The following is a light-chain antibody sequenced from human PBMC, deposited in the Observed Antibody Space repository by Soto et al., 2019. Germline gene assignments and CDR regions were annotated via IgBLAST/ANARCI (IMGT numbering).Light chain of an antibody. CDR3: QQRSNWPLIT. V-gene: IGKV3-11*01. J-gene: IGKJ5*01. CDR1: QSFGNN. Sequence: IVMTQSPATLSVSPGERATLSCRASQSFGNNLAWYQEKPGQAPRLLIYGASTRATGIPARFSGSGSGTDFTLTISSLEPEDFAVYYCQQRSNWPLITFGQGTRLEIK. CDR2: GAS.